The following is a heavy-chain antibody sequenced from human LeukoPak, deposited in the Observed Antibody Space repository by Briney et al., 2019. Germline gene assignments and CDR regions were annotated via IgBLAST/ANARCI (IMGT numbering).Heavy chain of an antibody. D-gene: IGHD4-11*01. CDR3: AKDLLADYTPIVYDY. CDR2: ISGSGGSE. J-gene: IGHJ4*02. V-gene: IGHV3-23*01. CDR1: AFTFSSYD. Sequence: AGSLRLSCAASAFTFSSYDMSCLRQAPGKGLLAVSAISGSGGSEYYADSVECRFTISRDNSKNTLYLQMNSLRAEDTAVYYCAKDLLADYTPIVYDYWGQGTLVTVSS.